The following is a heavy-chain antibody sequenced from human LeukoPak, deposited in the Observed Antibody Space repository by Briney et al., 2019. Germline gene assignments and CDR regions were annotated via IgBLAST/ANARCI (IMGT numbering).Heavy chain of an antibody. CDR3: ARNGGNSDFDY. CDR1: GGSISSGGYS. CDR2: IYHSGST. V-gene: IGHV4-30-2*01. D-gene: IGHD4-23*01. J-gene: IGHJ4*02. Sequence: SETLSLTCAVSGGSISSGGYSWSWIRQPPGKGLEWIGYIYHSGSTYYNPSLKSRVTISVDRSKNQFSLKLSSVTAADTAVYYCARNGGNSDFDYWGQGTLVTVSS.